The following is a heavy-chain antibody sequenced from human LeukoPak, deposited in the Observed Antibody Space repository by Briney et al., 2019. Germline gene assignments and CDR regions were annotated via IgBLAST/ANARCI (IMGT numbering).Heavy chain of an antibody. CDR2: ISGSGGST. V-gene: IGHV3-23*01. J-gene: IGHJ4*02. Sequence: GGSLRLSCAASGFTFSSYGMSWVRQAPGKGLEWVSAISGSGGSTYYADSVKGRFTISRDNSKNTLYLQMNTLRAEDTAVYFCAKSPVSSCRGSFCYPFDYWGQGNLVTVSS. CDR1: GFTFSSYG. CDR3: AKSPVSSCRGSFCYPFDY. D-gene: IGHD2-15*01.